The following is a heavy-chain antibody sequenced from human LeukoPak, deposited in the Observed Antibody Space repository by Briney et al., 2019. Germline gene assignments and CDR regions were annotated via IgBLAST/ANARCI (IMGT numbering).Heavy chain of an antibody. D-gene: IGHD3-22*01. Sequence: PGGSLRLSCAASGFTFSSYSMNWVRQAPGKGLEWVSSITSSSSYIYYADSVKGRFTISRDNAKNSLYLEMNSLRAEDTAVYYCARDMPYYSDTRDNAFDIWGQGTMVTVSS. CDR2: ITSSSSYI. J-gene: IGHJ3*02. CDR1: GFTFSSYS. V-gene: IGHV3-21*01. CDR3: ARDMPYYSDTRDNAFDI.